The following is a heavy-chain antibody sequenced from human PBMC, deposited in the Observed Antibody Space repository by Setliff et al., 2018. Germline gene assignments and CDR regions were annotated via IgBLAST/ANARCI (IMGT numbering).Heavy chain of an antibody. J-gene: IGHJ6*02. D-gene: IGHD3-10*01. CDR3: ARLSWDGLRYYGLDV. CDR1: GVSISSYY. Sequence: SETLSLTCNVSGVSISSYYWSWIRQPPGKGLECIGYIQKSGSANYNPSLMSRVTISVDTSRNQFSLKLRSVTAADTAVYYCARLSWDGLRYYGLDVWGQGATVPSP. CDR2: IQKSGSA. V-gene: IGHV4-59*01.